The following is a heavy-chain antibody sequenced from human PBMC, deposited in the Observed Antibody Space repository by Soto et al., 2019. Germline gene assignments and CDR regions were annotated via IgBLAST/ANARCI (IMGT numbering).Heavy chain of an antibody. V-gene: IGHV3-7*01. Sequence: PGGSLRLSCAASGLTFSSYWMSWVRQAPGKGLEWVANINEDGSGKYYVDSVKGRFTISRDDSKKALYLQMNSLRAEDTAVYYCARDYSNPKGRFDPWGQGTLVTVSS. J-gene: IGHJ5*02. D-gene: IGHD4-4*01. CDR3: ARDYSNPKGRFDP. CDR2: INEDGSGK. CDR1: GLTFSSYW.